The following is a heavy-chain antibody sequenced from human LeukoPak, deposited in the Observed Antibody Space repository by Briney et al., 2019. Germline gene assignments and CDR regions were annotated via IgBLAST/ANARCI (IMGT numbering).Heavy chain of an antibody. D-gene: IGHD6-13*01. Sequence: SQTLSLTCVISGDSVSSNSAAWNWIRQSSSRGLEWLGRTYYRSKWYNDYAVSVKGRITINPDTSKNQFSLQLNSVTPEDTAVYYCARGGGGVAAGNLYYWGQGTLVTVSS. J-gene: IGHJ4*02. CDR1: GDSVSSNSAA. CDR2: TYYRSKWYN. V-gene: IGHV6-1*01. CDR3: ARGGGGVAAGNLYY.